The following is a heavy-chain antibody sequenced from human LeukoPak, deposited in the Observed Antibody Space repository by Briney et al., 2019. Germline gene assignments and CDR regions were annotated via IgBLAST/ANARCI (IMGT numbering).Heavy chain of an antibody. CDR1: GFIFDDYG. V-gene: IGHV3-23*01. D-gene: IGHD3-10*01. CDR2: ISGSGGST. CDR3: AKEVLLWFGELLALDY. Sequence: GGSLRLSCAASGFIFDDYGMSWVRQAPGKGLEWVSAISGSGGSTYYADSVKGRFTISRDNSKNTLYLQMNSLRAEDTAVYYCAKEVLLWFGELLALDYWGQGTLVTVSS. J-gene: IGHJ4*02.